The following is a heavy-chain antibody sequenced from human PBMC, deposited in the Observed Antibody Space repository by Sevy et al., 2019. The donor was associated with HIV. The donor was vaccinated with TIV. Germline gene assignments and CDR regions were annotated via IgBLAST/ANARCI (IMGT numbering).Heavy chain of an antibody. CDR3: ARGKSGYGYALNY. Sequence: GGCLRLSCAASGFSVNSNYMTWVRQAPGKGLEGISVIYSDETTYHADSVKDRFTISRDNSKNMLYLQMSSLRAEDTSTYYCARGKSGYGYALNYWGQGTLVTVSS. D-gene: IGHD5-18*01. J-gene: IGHJ4*02. V-gene: IGHV3-66*01. CDR1: GFSVNSNY. CDR2: IYSDETT.